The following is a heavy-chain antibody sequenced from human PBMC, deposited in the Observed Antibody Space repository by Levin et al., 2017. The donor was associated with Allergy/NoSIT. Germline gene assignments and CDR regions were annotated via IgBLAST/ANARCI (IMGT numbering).Heavy chain of an antibody. CDR3: AKSRSSAWYVLDY. V-gene: IGHV3-30*18. Sequence: LSLTCAASGFTFSPYAMHWVRQAPGKGLEWVAVISNNNYYADFVKGRFTISRDNSKNTLYLQMNSLRAEDTALYYCAKSRSSAWYVLDYWGQGTLVTVAS. D-gene: IGHD6-19*01. CDR1: GFTFSPYA. CDR2: ISNNN. J-gene: IGHJ4*02.